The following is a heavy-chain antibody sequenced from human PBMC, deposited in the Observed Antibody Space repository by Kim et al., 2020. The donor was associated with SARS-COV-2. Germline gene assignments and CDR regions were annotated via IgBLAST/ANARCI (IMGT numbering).Heavy chain of an antibody. V-gene: IGHV3-74*01. Sequence: SYADSRKGRFTISRDNAKNTLYLQMNSLRAEDTAVYYCARDGSSGLLVFLWGQGTLVTVSS. J-gene: IGHJ4*02. CDR3: ARDGSSGLLVFL. D-gene: IGHD2-8*02.